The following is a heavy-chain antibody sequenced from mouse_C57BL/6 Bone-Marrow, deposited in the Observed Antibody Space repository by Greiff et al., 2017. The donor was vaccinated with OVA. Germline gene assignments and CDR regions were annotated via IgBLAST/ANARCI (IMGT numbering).Heavy chain of an antibody. CDR3: ARHTHYYCSSYLWYFDV. V-gene: IGHV5-6*01. Sequence: EVQLVESGGDLVKPGGSLKLSCAASGFTFSSYGMSWVRQTPDKRLEWVATISSGGSYTYYPDSVKGRFTISRDNAKNTLYLQMSSLKSEDTTMYYCARHTHYYCSSYLWYFDVWGTGTTVTVSS. D-gene: IGHD1-1*01. CDR1: GFTFSSYG. CDR2: ISSGGSYT. J-gene: IGHJ1*03.